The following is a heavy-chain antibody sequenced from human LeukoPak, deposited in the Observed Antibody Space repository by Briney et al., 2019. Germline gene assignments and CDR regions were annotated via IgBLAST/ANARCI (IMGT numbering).Heavy chain of an antibody. D-gene: IGHD3-16*01. CDR1: GYSISSGYY. CDR3: VRDMNPTHYFDC. CDR2: IYHSGYT. Sequence: PSETLSLTCNVSGYSISSGYYWGWIRQPPGKGLEWIGSIYHSGYTHYNPSLKGRVTMSVDTSKNDFSLKLSSVAAADTAIYYCVRDMNPTHYFDCWGQGTLVTVSS. V-gene: IGHV4-38-2*02. J-gene: IGHJ4*02.